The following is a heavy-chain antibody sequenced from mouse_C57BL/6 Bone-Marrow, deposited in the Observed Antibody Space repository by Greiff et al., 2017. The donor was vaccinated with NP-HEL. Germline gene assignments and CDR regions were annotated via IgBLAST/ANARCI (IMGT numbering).Heavy chain of an antibody. CDR3: ARSFIATGVHWYFEV. V-gene: IGHV1-54*01. CDR1: GYAFTNYL. CDR2: INPGSGGT. Sequence: VQLQQSGAELVRPGTSVKVSCKASGYAFTNYLIEWVKQRPGQGLEWIGVINPGSGGTNYNEKFKGKATLTADKSSSTAYMQLSSLTSEDSAVYFCARSFIATGVHWYFEVGGRGTAITVTA. D-gene: IGHD1-1*01. J-gene: IGHJ1*03.